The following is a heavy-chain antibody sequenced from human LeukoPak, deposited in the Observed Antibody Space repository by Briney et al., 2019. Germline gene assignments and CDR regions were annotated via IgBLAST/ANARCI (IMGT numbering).Heavy chain of an antibody. CDR2: IYHSGST. Sequence: SGTLSLTCAVSGGSISSSNWWSWVRQPPGKGLEWIGEIYHSGSTNYNPSLKSRVTISVDTSKNQFSLKLSSVTAADTAVYYCARLWNYDILTGYYKSAFDIWGQGTMVTVSS. D-gene: IGHD3-9*01. CDR1: GGSISSSNW. J-gene: IGHJ3*02. V-gene: IGHV4-4*02. CDR3: ARLWNYDILTGYYKSAFDI.